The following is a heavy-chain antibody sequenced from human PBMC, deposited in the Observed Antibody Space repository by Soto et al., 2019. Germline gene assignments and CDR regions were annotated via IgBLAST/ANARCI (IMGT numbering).Heavy chain of an antibody. CDR1: GFTFGRHG. J-gene: IGHJ4*02. CDR2: IGSDGRRD. V-gene: IGHV3-33*01. D-gene: IGHD4-17*01. Sequence: QVQLVESGGGVVQPGGSLRLSCAASGFTFGRHGMHWVRQAPGKGLEWVAVIGSDGRRDSYADSVKGRFTISRDNGQNTLYLQMNSLRAEDTAVYYCARDDDYGDNVLDYWGQGTLVTISS. CDR3: ARDDDYGDNVLDY.